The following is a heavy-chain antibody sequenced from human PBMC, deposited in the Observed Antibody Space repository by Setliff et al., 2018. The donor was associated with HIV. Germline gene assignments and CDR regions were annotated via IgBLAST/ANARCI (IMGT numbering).Heavy chain of an antibody. D-gene: IGHD3-3*01. CDR2: TTSNGRTT. Sequence: GGSLRLSCAASGFTFSAYAMTWVRRAPGRGLEWVSATTSNGRTTDYAESVRGRFTLPRDNSGNTLYLQMTSLRAEDTAIYYCAKAWGSGYPSFESALMFDVWGQGTLVTVSS. V-gene: IGHV3-23*01. CDR3: AKAWGSGYPSFESALMFDV. CDR1: GFTFSAYA. J-gene: IGHJ4*02.